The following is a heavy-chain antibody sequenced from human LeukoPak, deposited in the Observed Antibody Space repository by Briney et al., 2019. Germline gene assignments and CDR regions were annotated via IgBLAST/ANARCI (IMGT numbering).Heavy chain of an antibody. CDR1: GFTFSSYS. D-gene: IGHD1-1*01. Sequence: KPGGSLRLSCAASGFTFSSYSMNWVRQAPGKGLEWVSSISSSSYIYYADSVKGRFTISRDNAKNSLYLQMNSLRAEDTAVYYCARYRLEPRTGMFDYWGQGTLLTVSS. CDR3: ARYRLEPRTGMFDY. V-gene: IGHV3-21*01. CDR2: ISSSSYI. J-gene: IGHJ4*02.